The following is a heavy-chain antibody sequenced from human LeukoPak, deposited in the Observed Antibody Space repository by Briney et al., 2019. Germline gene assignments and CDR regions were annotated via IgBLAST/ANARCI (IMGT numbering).Heavy chain of an antibody. J-gene: IGHJ3*02. CDR1: GGSISSSSYY. CDR3: ARQYSSSSDAFDI. D-gene: IGHD6-13*01. V-gene: IGHV4-39*01. CDR2: IYYSGST. Sequence: SETLSLTCTVSGGSISSSSYYWGWIRQPPGKGLEWIGSIYYSGSTYYNPSLKSRVTISVDTSKNQFSLKLSSVTAADTAVYYCARQYSSSSDAFDIWGQGTMVTVSS.